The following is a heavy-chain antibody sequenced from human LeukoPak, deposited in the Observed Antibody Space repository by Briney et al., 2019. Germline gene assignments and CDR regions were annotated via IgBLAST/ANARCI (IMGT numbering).Heavy chain of an antibody. V-gene: IGHV4-34*01. CDR3: ARGKHY. CDR1: GASISSYY. Sequence: PSETLSLTCTVSGASISSYYWSWIRQPPGKGLEWIGEINHSGSTNYNPSLKSRVTISVDTSKNQFSLKLSSVTAADTAVYYCARGKHYWGQGTLVTVSS. J-gene: IGHJ4*02. CDR2: INHSGST.